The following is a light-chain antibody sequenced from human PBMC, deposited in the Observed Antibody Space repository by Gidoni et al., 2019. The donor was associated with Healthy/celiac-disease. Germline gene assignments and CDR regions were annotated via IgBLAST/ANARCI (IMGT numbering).Light chain of an antibody. CDR3: QQRSNGPLT. CDR2: DAS. Sequence: EIVLTQSPATLSLSPGERAPLSCRASQSVSSYLAWYQQKPGQAPRPLIYDASNRATGIPARFSGSGSGTDFTLNISSLEPEDFAVYYCQQRSNGPLTFGGGTKVEIK. V-gene: IGKV3-11*01. J-gene: IGKJ4*01. CDR1: QSVSSY.